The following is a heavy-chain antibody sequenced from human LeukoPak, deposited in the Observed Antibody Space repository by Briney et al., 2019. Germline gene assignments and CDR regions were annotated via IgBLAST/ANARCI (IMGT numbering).Heavy chain of an antibody. J-gene: IGHJ6*02. CDR1: GDSISSYY. V-gene: IGHV4-59*01. CDR2: IYYSGST. CDR3: ARVDSRNYYGMDV. D-gene: IGHD3-22*01. Sequence: SSEILSLTCTVSGDSISSYYWSWIRQPPGKGLEWIGYIYYSGSTNYNPSLKSRVTISVDTSKNQFSLKLSSVTAADTAVYYCARVDSRNYYGMDVWGQGTTVTVSS.